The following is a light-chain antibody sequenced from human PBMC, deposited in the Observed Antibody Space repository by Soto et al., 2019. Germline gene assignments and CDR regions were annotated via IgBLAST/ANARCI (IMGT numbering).Light chain of an antibody. Sequence: QSALTQPASVSGSPGQSITISCTGTSSDVGGYNYVSWYQQHPGKAPKLMIYDVSNRPSGVSNRFSGSKSGNTASLTISGLQAEDEADDYCSSYTRSSTSVVFGGGTKVTVL. V-gene: IGLV2-14*01. CDR2: DVS. CDR1: SSDVGGYNY. J-gene: IGLJ2*01. CDR3: SSYTRSSTSVV.